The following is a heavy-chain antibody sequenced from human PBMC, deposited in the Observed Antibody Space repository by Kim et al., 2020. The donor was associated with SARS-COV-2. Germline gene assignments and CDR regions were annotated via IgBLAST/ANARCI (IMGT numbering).Heavy chain of an antibody. CDR1: GGSISSSNW. J-gene: IGHJ6*02. Sequence: SETLSLTCAVSGGSISSSNWWSWVRQPPGKGLEWIGEIYHSGSTNYNPSLKSRVTISVDKSKNQFSLKLSSVTAADTAVYYCEGRGGYCSSTSCYEGSYYYYGMDVWGQGTTVTVSS. CDR3: EGRGGYCSSTSCYEGSYYYYGMDV. D-gene: IGHD2-2*01. V-gene: IGHV4-4*02. CDR2: IYHSGST.